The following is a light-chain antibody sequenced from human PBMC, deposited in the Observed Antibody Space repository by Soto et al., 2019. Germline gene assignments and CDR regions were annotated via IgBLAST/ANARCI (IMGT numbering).Light chain of an antibody. V-gene: IGKV1-5*01. J-gene: IGKJ1*01. Sequence: DIQMTQSPSTLSASVGDRVTITCRASQSISSWLAWYHQKPGKAPKLLIYDASSLESGVPSRFSGSGSGTEFTLTISSLQPADFATYYCQQYNSFWTFGQGTKVEIK. CDR2: DAS. CDR1: QSISSW. CDR3: QQYNSFWT.